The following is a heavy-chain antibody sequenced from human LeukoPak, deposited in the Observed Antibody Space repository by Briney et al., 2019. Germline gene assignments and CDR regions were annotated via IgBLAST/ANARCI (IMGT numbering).Heavy chain of an antibody. J-gene: IGHJ5*02. Sequence: PSQTLSLTCALDAGFFSGYYCSWIRHLPGKGLEWDGEINHGGSTNHNPSLKSRVTISVDTSKNQFSLKLSSVTAADTAVYYCARRKRSGCSSTSCLLNWFDPWGQGTLVTVSS. CDR3: ARRKRSGCSSTSCLLNWFDP. D-gene: IGHD2-2*01. CDR1: AGFFSGYY. V-gene: IGHV4-34*01. CDR2: INHGGST.